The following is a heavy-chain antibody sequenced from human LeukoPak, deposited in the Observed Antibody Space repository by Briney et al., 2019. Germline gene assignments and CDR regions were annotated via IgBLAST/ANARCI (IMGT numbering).Heavy chain of an antibody. CDR1: GGTFSSYA. Sequence: SVKVSCKASGGTFSSYAISWVRQAPGQGLEWMGGIIPIFGTANYAQKFQGRVTITADESTSTAYMELSSLRSEDTAVYYCARGGLLELPLDYWGQGTLVTVSS. CDR3: ARGGLLELPLDY. D-gene: IGHD5-24*01. J-gene: IGHJ4*02. V-gene: IGHV1-69*01. CDR2: IIPIFGTA.